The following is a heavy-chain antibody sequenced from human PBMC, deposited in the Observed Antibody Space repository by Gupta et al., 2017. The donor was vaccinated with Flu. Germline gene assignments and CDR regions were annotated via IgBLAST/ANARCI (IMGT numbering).Heavy chain of an antibody. V-gene: IGHV1-69*01. J-gene: IGHJ6*02. D-gene: IGHD3-10*01. CDR3: ARGHGSGSYLGPDYYYYGMDV. CDR2: ISPIFGTA. Sequence: QVQLVQSGAEVKKPGSSVKVSCKASGGTFSSYAISWVRQAPGHGLEWMGGISPIFGTANYAQKFRGRVTITADESTSTAYMELSSLRSEETAVYYCARGHGSGSYLGPDYYYYGMDVWGQGTTVTVSS. CDR1: GGTFSSYA.